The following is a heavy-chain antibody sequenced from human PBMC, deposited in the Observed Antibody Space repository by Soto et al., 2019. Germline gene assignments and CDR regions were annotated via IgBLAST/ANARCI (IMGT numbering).Heavy chain of an antibody. CDR2: IYHSGST. CDR1: GGSISSGGDY. D-gene: IGHD3-10*01. V-gene: IGHV4-31*03. J-gene: IGHJ6*02. Sequence: QVQLQESGPGLVKPSQTLSLTCTVSGGSISSGGDYWNWIRQHPGKGLEWIGYIYHSGSTYYNPSLKSRITLSVDTSKNQFSLKLSSVTAADTAVYYCARMTVVRGVIYYYGMDVWGQGTTVTVSS. CDR3: ARMTVVRGVIYYYGMDV.